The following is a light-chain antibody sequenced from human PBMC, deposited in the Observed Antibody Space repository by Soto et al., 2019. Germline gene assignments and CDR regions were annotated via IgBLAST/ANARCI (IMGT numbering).Light chain of an antibody. CDR2: RTS. CDR1: RRVRRTY. J-gene: IGKJ5*01. CDR3: QQYGSSPIT. V-gene: IGKV3-20*01. Sequence: EIVLTQSPGTLSLSPGERGTLSCRPVRRVRRTYLAWYQQNPGQAPRLLIYRTSTRPAAIPDRFSGSGSGTDFTLTISRLEPEDFAVYYCQQYGSSPITFGQGTRLEIK.